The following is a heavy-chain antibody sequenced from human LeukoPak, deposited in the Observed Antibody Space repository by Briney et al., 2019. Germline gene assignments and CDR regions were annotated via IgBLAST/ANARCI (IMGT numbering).Heavy chain of an antibody. D-gene: IGHD3-22*01. CDR3: ASDYYDSSGYYSLDY. V-gene: IGHV3-11*04. J-gene: IGHJ4*02. Sequence: GGSLRLSCAASGFTFSDYYMSWIRQAPGKGLEWVSYISSSGSTIYYADSVKGRFTISRDNAKNSLYLQMNSLRAEDAAVYYCASDYYDSSGYYSLDYWGQGTLVTVSS. CDR1: GFTFSDYY. CDR2: ISSSGSTI.